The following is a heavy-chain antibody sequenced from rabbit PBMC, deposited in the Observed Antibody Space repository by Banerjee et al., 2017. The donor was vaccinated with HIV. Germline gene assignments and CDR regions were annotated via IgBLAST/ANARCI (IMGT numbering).Heavy chain of an antibody. D-gene: IGHD2-1*01. Sequence: QEQLVESGGGLVKPGGSLTLTCTASGFSFSNKAVMCWVRQAPGKGLEWIACIYTGGSGSTAYASWAKGRFTISKTSSTTVTLQLNSLTAADTATYFCARGSATMTMVITGYYLSLWGPGTLVTVS. CDR2: IYTGGSGST. V-gene: IGHV1S45*01. CDR1: GFSFSNKAV. J-gene: IGHJ4*01. CDR3: ARGSATMTMVITGYYLSL.